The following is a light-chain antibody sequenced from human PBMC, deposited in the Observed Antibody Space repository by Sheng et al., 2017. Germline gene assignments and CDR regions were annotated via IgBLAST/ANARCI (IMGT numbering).Light chain of an antibody. CDR1: QGINSY. V-gene: IGKV1-9*01. Sequence: IQLTQSPSSLSASVGDRVTITCRASQGINSYLAWYQEKPGKAPRLLIYAASNLQSGVPSRFSGSGSGTDFTLTISSLQPEDFAVYYCQYYGSSPVTFGGGTRVEV. J-gene: IGKJ4*01. CDR3: QYYGSSPVT. CDR2: AAS.